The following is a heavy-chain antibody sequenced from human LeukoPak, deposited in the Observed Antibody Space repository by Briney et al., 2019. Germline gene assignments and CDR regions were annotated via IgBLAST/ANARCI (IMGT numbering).Heavy chain of an antibody. D-gene: IGHD5-18*01. CDR3: ARGAGLQLLTHDY. CDR2: INPNSGGT. J-gene: IGHJ4*02. CDR1: GYTFTGYY. V-gene: IGHV1-2*02. Sequence: GASVKVSCKASGYTFTGYYMHWVRQAPGQGLEWMGWINPNSGGTNYAQKFQGGVTMTRDTSISTAYMELSRLRSDDTAVYYCARGAGLQLLTHDYWGQGTLVTVSS.